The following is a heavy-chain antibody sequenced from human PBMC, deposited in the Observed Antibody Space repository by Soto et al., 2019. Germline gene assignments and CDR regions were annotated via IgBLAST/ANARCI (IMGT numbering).Heavy chain of an antibody. V-gene: IGHV1-18*01. J-gene: IGHJ3*02. CDR3: AGESGYSNYWGAFDI. CDR1: GYTFTSYG. CDR2: ISAYNGNT. Sequence: APVKVSCKASGYTFTSYGISWVRQAPGQGLEWMGWISAYNGNTNYAQKLQGRVTMTTDTSTSTAYMELRSLRSDDTAVYYCAGESGYSNYWGAFDIWGQGTMVTVSS. D-gene: IGHD4-4*01.